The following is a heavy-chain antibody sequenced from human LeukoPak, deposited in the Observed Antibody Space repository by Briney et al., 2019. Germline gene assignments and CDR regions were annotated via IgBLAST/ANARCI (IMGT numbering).Heavy chain of an antibody. CDR1: GFTFSDYY. V-gene: IGHV3-11*01. D-gene: IGHD2-8*02. J-gene: IGHJ4*02. Sequence: KTGGSLRLSCTASGFTFSDYYMSWIRQAPRMGLEWVSLISSMSPRSISYGDSVKGRFTTSRDDAKNSLFLQMNNLRVEDTAIYYCAGHARGSYLVYWGQGILVTVS. CDR3: AGHARGSYLVY. CDR2: ISSMSPRSI.